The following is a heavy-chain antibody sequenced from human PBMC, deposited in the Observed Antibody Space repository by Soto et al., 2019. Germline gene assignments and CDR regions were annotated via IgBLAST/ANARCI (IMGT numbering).Heavy chain of an antibody. V-gene: IGHV3-23*01. J-gene: IGHJ4*02. CDR1: GFTFSSFS. D-gene: IGHD6-25*01. CDR2: VIGRGDTT. Sequence: GGSLIVSWEASGFTFSSFSRSWVRQAPGKGLEWVSEVIGRGDTTHYAASVKGRFTVSRDNSKSTLYLQMNSLRTEDTAVYYCAKDFHGTVADYFDYWGQGTLVTVSS. CDR3: AKDFHGTVADYFDY.